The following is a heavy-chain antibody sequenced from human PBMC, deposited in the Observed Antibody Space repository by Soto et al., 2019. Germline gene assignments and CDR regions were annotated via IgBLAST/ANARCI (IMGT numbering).Heavy chain of an antibody. J-gene: IGHJ4*02. D-gene: IGHD3-22*01. CDR2: IYYSGSN. CDR3: ASGDSSGSYPNQVIDY. CDR1: GGSISSGGHY. Sequence: QVQLQESGPGLVKPSQTLSLTCTVSGGSISSGGHYWSWIRQHPGKGLEWIGYIYYSGSNYYNPSLKGRVTISVDTSKNQFSLKRSSVTAADTAEYYCASGDSSGSYPNQVIDYWGQGNLVTGSS. V-gene: IGHV4-31*03.